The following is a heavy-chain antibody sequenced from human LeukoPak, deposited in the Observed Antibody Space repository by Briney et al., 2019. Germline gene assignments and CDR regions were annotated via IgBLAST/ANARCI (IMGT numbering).Heavy chain of an antibody. CDR3: ARDQWLVDYYYGMDV. Sequence: GGSLRLSCAASGFTFSSYSMTWVRQAPGKGLEWVSSISSSSSYIYYADSVEGRFTISRDNAKNSLYLQMNSLRAEDTAVYYCARDQWLVDYYYGMDVWGQGTTVTVSS. V-gene: IGHV3-21*01. CDR1: GFTFSSYS. J-gene: IGHJ6*02. CDR2: ISSSSSYI. D-gene: IGHD6-19*01.